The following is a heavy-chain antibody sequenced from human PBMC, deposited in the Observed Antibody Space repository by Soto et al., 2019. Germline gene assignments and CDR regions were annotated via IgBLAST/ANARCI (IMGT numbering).Heavy chain of an antibody. J-gene: IGHJ6*02. CDR2: ISAYNGNT. CDR3: ARVSAGHYNDGMDV. CDR1: GYTFTSYG. V-gene: IGHV1-18*01. Sequence: ASVKVSCKASGYTFTSYGISWVRQAPGQGLEWMGWISAYNGNTNYAQKLQGRVTMTTDTSTSTAYMELRSLRSDDTAVYYCARVSAGHYNDGMDVWGQGTTVTVSS. D-gene: IGHD6-13*01.